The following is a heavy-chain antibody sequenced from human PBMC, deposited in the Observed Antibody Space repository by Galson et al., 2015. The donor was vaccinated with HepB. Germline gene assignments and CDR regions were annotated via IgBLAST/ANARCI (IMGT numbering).Heavy chain of an antibody. J-gene: IGHJ3*01. D-gene: IGHD6-19*01. CDR3: ARQAIGYSSRGDGLDL. CDR1: GYNFTNYW. CDR2: IDPVDSYT. Sequence: QSGAEVKKPGESLRISCQGSGYNFTNYWVTWVRQMPGEGLEWMGKIDPVDSYTNYSPSFQGHVTISTDKSISTAYLQWSSLKASDTAMYYGARQAIGYSSRGDGLDLWGQGTLVTLSS. V-gene: IGHV5-10-1*01.